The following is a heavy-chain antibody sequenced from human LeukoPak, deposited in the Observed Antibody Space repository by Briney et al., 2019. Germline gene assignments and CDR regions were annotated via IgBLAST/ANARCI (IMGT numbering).Heavy chain of an antibody. CDR3: ARVNEQWLTNNWFDP. CDR2: IYGGGST. Sequence: GGSLRLSCAASGFTVSSNYMSWVRQAPGKGLEWVSVIYGGGSTYYADSVKGRFTLSRDISRNTLHLQMNNLRAEDTAVYYCARVNEQWLTNNWFDPWGQGTLVTVSS. J-gene: IGHJ5*02. CDR1: GFTVSSNY. D-gene: IGHD6-19*01. V-gene: IGHV3-66*01.